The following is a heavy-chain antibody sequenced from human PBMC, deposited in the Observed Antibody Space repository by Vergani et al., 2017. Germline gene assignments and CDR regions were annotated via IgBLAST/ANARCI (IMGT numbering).Heavy chain of an antibody. CDR3: AQNSVVVPAASTAGFDP. CDR2: IYYSAST. D-gene: IGHD2-2*01. V-gene: IGHV4-39*01. Sequence: QLQLQESGPGLVKPSETLSLTCTVSGGSISSSSYYWGWIRQPPGKGLEWIGSIYYSASTYYNPSLKSRVTISVDTSQNQFSLRLSAVTAADTAVYYGAQNSVVVPAASTAGFDPWGQGALVTVAS. CDR1: GGSISSSSYY. J-gene: IGHJ5*02.